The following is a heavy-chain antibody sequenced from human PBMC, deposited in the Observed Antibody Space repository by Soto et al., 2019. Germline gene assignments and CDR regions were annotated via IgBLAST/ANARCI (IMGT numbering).Heavy chain of an antibody. D-gene: IGHD6-19*01. CDR1: GFNFRSYA. J-gene: IGHJ6*02. Sequence: EVQLLESGGGLVQPGGSLRLSCAASGFNFRSYAMNWVRQAPGKGLEWVSAISGSASSTYYTGLVKGRFTVSRDNSKDTVYLQMNSLRAEDTAVYYCAKREEVAGNSPYYNGLDVWGQGTTVTVSS. CDR2: ISGSASST. V-gene: IGHV3-23*01. CDR3: AKREEVAGNSPYYNGLDV.